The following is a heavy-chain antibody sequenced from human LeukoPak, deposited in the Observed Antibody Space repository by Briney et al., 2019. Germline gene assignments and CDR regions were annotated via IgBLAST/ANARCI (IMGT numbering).Heavy chain of an antibody. CDR1: GFTFSSYS. CDR2: ISSSSSYI. D-gene: IGHD6-19*01. V-gene: IGHV3-21*01. CDR3: XXXSSSGWYFDY. J-gene: IGHJ4*02. Sequence: GGSLRLSCAASGFTFSSYSMNWVRQAPGKGLEWVSSISSSSSYIYYADSVKGRFTISRDNAKNSLYLQMNSLRAEDTAVYYXXXXSSSGWYFDYWGQGTLVTVSS.